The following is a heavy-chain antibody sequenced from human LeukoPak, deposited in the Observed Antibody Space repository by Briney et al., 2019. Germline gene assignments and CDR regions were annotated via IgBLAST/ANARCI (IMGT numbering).Heavy chain of an antibody. CDR3: ARDPGDSSGWRTYYFDY. V-gene: IGHV4-59*01. Sequence: SETLSLTCPVSGGSISSYYWSWIRQPPGKGLEWIGYIYYSGSTNYNPSLKSRVTISVDTSKNQFSLKLSSVTAADTAVYYCARDPGDSSGWRTYYFDYWGQGTLVTVSS. CDR2: IYYSGST. D-gene: IGHD6-19*01. CDR1: GGSISSYY. J-gene: IGHJ4*02.